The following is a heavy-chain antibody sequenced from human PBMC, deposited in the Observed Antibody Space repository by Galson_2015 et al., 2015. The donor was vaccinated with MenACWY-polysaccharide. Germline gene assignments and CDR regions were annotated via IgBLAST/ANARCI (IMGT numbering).Heavy chain of an antibody. Sequence: SLRLSCAASGFTFSDYYMNWVRHVPGKGLEWVSSISAGSRTIYYADSVKGRFSISRDNAKNSLFLQMNSLRAEDSAVYYCARGGGHDYWGQGTLVTVSS. V-gene: IGHV3-48*01. D-gene: IGHD3-16*01. CDR2: ISAGSRTI. CDR3: ARGGGHDY. CDR1: GFTFSDYY. J-gene: IGHJ4*02.